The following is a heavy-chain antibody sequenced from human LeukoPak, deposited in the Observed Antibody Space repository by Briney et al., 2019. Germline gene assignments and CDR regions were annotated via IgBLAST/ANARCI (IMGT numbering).Heavy chain of an antibody. Sequence: PSETLSLTCTASGGSISSYYWSWIRQPPGKGLEWIGYIYYSGSTNYNPSLKSRVTISVDTSKNQFSLKLSSVTAADTAVYYCARARRGYSYGYGDYWGQGTLVTVSS. CDR1: GGSISSYY. J-gene: IGHJ4*02. CDR2: IYYSGST. D-gene: IGHD5-18*01. CDR3: ARARRGYSYGYGDY. V-gene: IGHV4-59*12.